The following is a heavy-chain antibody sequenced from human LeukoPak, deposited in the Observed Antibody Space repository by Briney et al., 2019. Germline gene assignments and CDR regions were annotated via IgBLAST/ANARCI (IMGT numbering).Heavy chain of an antibody. CDR2: IYHSGST. D-gene: IGHD6-13*01. J-gene: IGHJ3*02. CDR1: GYSISSTYY. V-gene: IGHV4-38-2*02. CDR3: ARQLAADDAFDI. Sequence: SETLSLTCTVSGYSISSTYYWGWIRQPPGKGLEWIGSIYHSGSTYYNPSLKSRVTISVDTSKNQFSLKLTSVTAADTAVYYCARQLAADDAFDIWGQGTMVTVSS.